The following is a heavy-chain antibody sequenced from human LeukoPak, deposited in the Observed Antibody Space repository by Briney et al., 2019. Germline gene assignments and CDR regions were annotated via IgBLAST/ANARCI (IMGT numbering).Heavy chain of an antibody. CDR3: ARGPNSTLYYYYYMDV. V-gene: IGHV4-34*01. D-gene: IGHD1-1*01. Sequence: PSETLSLTCAVYGGSFSGYYWSWIRQPPGKGLEWIGEINHSGSTNYNPSLKGRVTISVDTSKNQFSLKLSSVTAADTAVYYCARGPNSTLYYYYYMDVWGKGTTVTVSS. J-gene: IGHJ6*03. CDR2: INHSGST. CDR1: GGSFSGYY.